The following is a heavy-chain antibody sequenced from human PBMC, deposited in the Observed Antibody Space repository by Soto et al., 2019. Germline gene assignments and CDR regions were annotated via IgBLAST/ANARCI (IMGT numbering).Heavy chain of an antibody. CDR2: ISGSGGST. Sequence: GGSLRLSCAASGFTFSSYAMSWVRQAPGKGLEWVSAISGSGGSTYYADSVKGRFTISRDNAKNSLYLQMNSLRAEDTAVYYCASFYYDSSVYLPSPYYYYYGMDVGGQGTRVTVS. V-gene: IGHV3-23*01. CDR1: GFTFSSYA. D-gene: IGHD3-22*01. CDR3: ASFYYDSSVYLPSPYYYYYGMDV. J-gene: IGHJ6*02.